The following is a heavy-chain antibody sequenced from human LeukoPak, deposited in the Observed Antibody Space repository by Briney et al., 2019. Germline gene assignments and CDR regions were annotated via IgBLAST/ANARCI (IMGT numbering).Heavy chain of an antibody. D-gene: IGHD5-24*01. J-gene: IGHJ4*02. CDR2: IYYSGST. CDR3: ARGARAGYNLEPFDY. Sequence: SETLSLTCTVSGGSMSSYYWSWIRQPPGKGLEWIGSIYYSGSTKYNPSLKSRVTIPVHTPKNQFSLKLSSVTAADTAVFYCARGARAGYNLEPFDYWGQGTLVTVSS. V-gene: IGHV4-59*08. CDR1: GGSMSSYY.